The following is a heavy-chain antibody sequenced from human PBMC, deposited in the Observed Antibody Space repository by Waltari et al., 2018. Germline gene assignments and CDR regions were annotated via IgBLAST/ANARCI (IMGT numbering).Heavy chain of an antibody. CDR1: GGSLTMRNSF. V-gene: IGHV4-39*06. CDR2: INHSGNT. D-gene: IGHD2-15*01. CDR3: VRDRERVALLNWFDP. J-gene: IGHJ5*02. Sequence: RLQLQESGPVLLKPSETLSLTCTVSGGSLTMRNSFWGWIRQPPGKGLEWIGSINHSGNTYYNPSLKNGVTISVDRSKNQFSLKVNSVTAADTAVYYCVRDRERVALLNWFDPWGQGTLVTVSS.